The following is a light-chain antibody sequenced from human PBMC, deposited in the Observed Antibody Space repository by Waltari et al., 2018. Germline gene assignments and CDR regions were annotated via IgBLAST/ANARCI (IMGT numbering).Light chain of an antibody. Sequence: YQQHPGKAPKLMIDDVSSRPSGVSNRFFGSKSGNTASLTISGLQAEDETVYFCSSYSTSITPYVFGTGTKVTVL. J-gene: IGLJ1*01. CDR3: SSYSTSITPYV. CDR2: DVS. V-gene: IGLV2-14*03.